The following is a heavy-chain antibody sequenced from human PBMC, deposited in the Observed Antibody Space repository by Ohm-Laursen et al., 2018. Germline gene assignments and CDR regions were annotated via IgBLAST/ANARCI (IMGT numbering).Heavy chain of an antibody. CDR2: TYYRSKWYN. CDR1: GDSVSSNSAA. CDR3: ARAQSLLWFGEYGGYYFDY. Sequence: QTLSLTCAISGDSVSSNSAAWNWIRQSPSRGLEWLGRTYYRSKWYNDYAVSVKSRITINPDTSKNQFSLKLSSVTAADTAVYYCARAQSLLWFGEYGGYYFDYWGQGTLVTVSS. V-gene: IGHV6-1*01. D-gene: IGHD3-10*01. J-gene: IGHJ4*02.